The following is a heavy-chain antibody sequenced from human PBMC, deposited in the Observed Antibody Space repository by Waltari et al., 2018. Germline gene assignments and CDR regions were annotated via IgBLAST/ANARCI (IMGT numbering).Heavy chain of an antibody. CDR2: ISYDGSNK. J-gene: IGHJ4*02. V-gene: IGHV3-30-3*01. CDR1: GFTFSSYA. D-gene: IGHD6-13*01. Sequence: QVQLVESGGGVVQPGRSLRLSCAASGFTFSSYAMHWVRQAPGKGLEWVAVISYDGSNKYYADSVKGRFTISRDNSKNTLYLQMNSLRAEDTAVYYCAREEQQLGYFDYWGQGTLVTVSS. CDR3: AREEQQLGYFDY.